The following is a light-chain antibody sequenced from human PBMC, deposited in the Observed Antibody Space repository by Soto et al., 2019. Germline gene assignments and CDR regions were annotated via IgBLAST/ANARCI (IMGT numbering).Light chain of an antibody. V-gene: IGKV1-16*02. Sequence: DIPMSQSPSSLSASVGDRVTITCRASQGINKDLAWFQQKPGKAPKCLVYATSTLQPGVPSKFSDSGSGTDFTLTISSLQPEDFATYYCQQYNNYPITFGQGTRLEIK. CDR1: QGINKD. J-gene: IGKJ5*01. CDR3: QQYNNYPIT. CDR2: ATS.